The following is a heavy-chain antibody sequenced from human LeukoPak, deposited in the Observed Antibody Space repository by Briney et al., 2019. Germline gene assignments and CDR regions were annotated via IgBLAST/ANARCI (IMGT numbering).Heavy chain of an antibody. D-gene: IGHD2-2*01. Sequence: PGGSLRLSCAASGFTFSSYGMHWVRQAPGKGLEWVAVIWYDGSNKYYADSVKGRFTISRDNAKNSLYLQMNSLRAEDTAVYYCAIHKTYARIWGQGTLVTVSS. V-gene: IGHV3-33*03. J-gene: IGHJ4*02. CDR2: IWYDGSNK. CDR1: GFTFSSYG. CDR3: AIHKTYARI.